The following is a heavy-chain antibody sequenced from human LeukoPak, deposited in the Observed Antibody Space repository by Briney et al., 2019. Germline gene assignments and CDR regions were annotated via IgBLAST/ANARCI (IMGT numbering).Heavy chain of an antibody. CDR1: GYTFTEYY. D-gene: IGHD2-21*02. CDR2: IIPIFGTA. Sequence: ASVKVSCKASGYTFTEYYMHWVRQAPGQGLEWMGGIIPIFGTANYAQKFQGRVTITADESTSTAYMELSSLRSEDTAVYYCARKELEYCGGDYNDSCDIWCEGTIVTVS. V-gene: IGHV1-69*13. J-gene: IGHJ3*02. CDR3: ARKELEYCGGDYNDSCDI.